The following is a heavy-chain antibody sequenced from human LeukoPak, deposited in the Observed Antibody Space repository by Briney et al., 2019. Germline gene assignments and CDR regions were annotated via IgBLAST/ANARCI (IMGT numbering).Heavy chain of an antibody. CDR3: AKDIGALRISMIRGGYYYYGMDV. Sequence: PGRSLRLSCAASGFTFDDYAMHWVRQAPGKGLEWVSGISWNSGSIDYADSVKGRFTISRDNAKNSLYLQMNSLRPEDTALYYCAKDIGALRISMIRGGYYYYGMDVWGQGTTVTVSS. V-gene: IGHV3-9*01. D-gene: IGHD3-10*01. J-gene: IGHJ6*02. CDR2: ISWNSGSI. CDR1: GFTFDDYA.